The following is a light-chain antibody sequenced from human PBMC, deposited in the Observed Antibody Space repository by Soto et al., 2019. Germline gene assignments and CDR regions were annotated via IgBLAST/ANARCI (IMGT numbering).Light chain of an antibody. CDR2: EVR. J-gene: IGLJ1*01. CDR1: SSDVGGYIY. CDR3: SSYTSSSTLV. V-gene: IGLV2-14*01. Sequence: QSVLTQPASVSGSPGQSITISCTGTSSDVGGYIYVSWYLQYPGKAPKLIIYEVRNRPSGVSNRFSGSKSGDTASLTISGRQADDEAYYYCSSYTSSSTLVFGTGTKLTVL.